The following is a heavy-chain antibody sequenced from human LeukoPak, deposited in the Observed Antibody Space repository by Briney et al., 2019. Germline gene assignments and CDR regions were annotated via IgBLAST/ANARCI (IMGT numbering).Heavy chain of an antibody. V-gene: IGHV1-8*01. CDR2: MNPNSGNT. CDR1: GYTFTSYD. CDR3: ARGSRGGGFGELLRYLNYYYGMDV. Sequence: ASLTVSCTASGYTFTSYDINWVRQAPGQGLERMGWMNPNSGNTSYAQKFQGRVTMTRNTSISTAYMELSSLRSEDTAVYYCARGSRGGGFGELLRYLNYYYGMDVWGQGTTVTVSS. J-gene: IGHJ6*02. D-gene: IGHD3-10*01.